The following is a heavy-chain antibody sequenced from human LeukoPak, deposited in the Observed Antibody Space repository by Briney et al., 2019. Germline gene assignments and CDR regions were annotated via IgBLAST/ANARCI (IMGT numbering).Heavy chain of an antibody. Sequence: SETLSLSCAVYGVAFGGYYWSWIRQPPGKGLEWIGEINHSGSTNYNTSLKSGVTISVDTTKKPFSPKLSSVTPADTAAYYSVRGKTIGYSRSWYGRGVFDIWGQRTILSVSS. CDR3: VRGKTIGYSRSWYGRGVFDI. V-gene: IGHV4-34*01. CDR2: INHSGST. CDR1: GVAFGGYY. D-gene: IGHD6-13*01. J-gene: IGHJ3*02.